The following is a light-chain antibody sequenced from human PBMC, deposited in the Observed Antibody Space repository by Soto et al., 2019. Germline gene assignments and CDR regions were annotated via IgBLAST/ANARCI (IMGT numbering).Light chain of an antibody. J-gene: IGKJ5*01. CDR1: QSVGSY. CDR2: DAS. CDR3: QQYGSSPQVT. Sequence: EIVLIQSPATLSLPPGERATLSCRASQSVGSYLAWYQQKPGQAPRLLIYDASNRATGIPARFSGSGSGTDFTLTISRLEPEDFAVYYCQQYGSSPQVTFGQGTRLEIK. V-gene: IGKV3-11*01.